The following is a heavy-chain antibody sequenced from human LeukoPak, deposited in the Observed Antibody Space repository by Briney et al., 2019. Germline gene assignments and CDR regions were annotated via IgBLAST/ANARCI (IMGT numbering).Heavy chain of an antibody. CDR1: GFTFRNYV. V-gene: IGHV3-30*04. CDR2: ISYDGSNK. J-gene: IGHJ6*02. D-gene: IGHD2-2*01. Sequence: GGSLRLSCAASGFTFRNYVIHWVRQAPGKGLEWVAVISYDGSNKYYADSVKGRFTISRDNSKNTLYLQMNSLRAEDTAVYYCAREWCSSTSCLHYYYYGMDVWGQGTTVTVSS. CDR3: AREWCSSTSCLHYYYYGMDV.